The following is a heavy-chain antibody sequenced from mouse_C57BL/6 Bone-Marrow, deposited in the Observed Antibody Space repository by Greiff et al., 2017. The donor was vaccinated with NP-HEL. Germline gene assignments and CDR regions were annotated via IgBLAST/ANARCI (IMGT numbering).Heavy chain of an antibody. Sequence: EVKVEESGGGLVQPGGSLSLSCAASGFTFTDYYMSWVRQPPGKALEWLGFIRNKANGYTTEYSASVKGRFTISRDNSQSILYLQMNALRAEDSATYYCARCYYGSSYGYFDVWGTGTTVTVAS. J-gene: IGHJ1*03. CDR2: IRNKANGYTT. V-gene: IGHV7-3*01. CDR1: GFTFTDYY. CDR3: ARCYYGSSYGYFDV. D-gene: IGHD1-1*01.